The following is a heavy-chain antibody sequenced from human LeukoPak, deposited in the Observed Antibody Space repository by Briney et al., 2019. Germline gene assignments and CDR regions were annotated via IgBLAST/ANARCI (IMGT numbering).Heavy chain of an antibody. J-gene: IGHJ4*02. D-gene: IGHD2-2*01. CDR2: ISYDGSNK. V-gene: IGHV3-30*18. CDR3: AKDRAGVVVPAAWDLDY. Sequence: PGGSLRLSCAASGFTFSSYGMHWVRQAPGKGLEWVAVISYDGSNKYYADSVKGRFTISRDNSKNTLYLQMNSLRAEDTAVYYCAKDRAGVVVPAAWDLDYWGQGTLDTVSS. CDR1: GFTFSSYG.